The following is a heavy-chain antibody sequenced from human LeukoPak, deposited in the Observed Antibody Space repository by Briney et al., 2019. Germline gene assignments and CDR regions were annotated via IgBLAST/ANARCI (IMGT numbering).Heavy chain of an antibody. CDR2: VSIGGSFI. V-gene: IGHV3-21*01. CDR3: ARNKINTVTTGWYFDL. CDR1: GFTFSSYG. J-gene: IGHJ2*01. D-gene: IGHD4-17*01. Sequence: PGGSLRLSCAASGFTFSSYGMNWVRQAPGKGLEWVSFVSIGGSFIYYADSVKGRFTISRDDAKNSLYLQMNSLTAEDTAEYYWARNKINTVTTGWYFDLWGRGTLVSVSS.